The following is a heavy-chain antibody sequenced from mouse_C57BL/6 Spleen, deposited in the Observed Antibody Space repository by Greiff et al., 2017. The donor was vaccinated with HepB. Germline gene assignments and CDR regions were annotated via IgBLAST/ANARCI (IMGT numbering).Heavy chain of an antibody. CDR2: IDPSDSYT. V-gene: IGHV1-50*01. Sequence: VQLQQPGAELVKPGASVKLSCKASGYTFTSYWMQWVKQRPGQGLEWIGEIDPSDSYTNYNQKFKGKATLTVDTSSSTAYMQLSSLTSEDSAVYYCARNYDSHYWYVDVWGKGTTVTVSS. J-gene: IGHJ1*03. D-gene: IGHD1-1*01. CDR3: ARNYDSHYWYVDV. CDR1: GYTFTSYW.